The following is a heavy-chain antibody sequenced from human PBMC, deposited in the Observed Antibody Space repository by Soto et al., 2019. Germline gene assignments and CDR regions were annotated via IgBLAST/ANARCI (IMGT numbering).Heavy chain of an antibody. CDR2: ISAYNGNT. Sequence: GASVKVSCKASGYTFTSYGISWVRQAPGQGLEWMGWISAYNGNTNYAQKLQGRVTMTTDTSTSTAYMELRSLRPDDTAVYYCARAYYDFWSGYYLAADYWGQGTLVTVSS. CDR1: GYTFTSYG. V-gene: IGHV1-18*04. J-gene: IGHJ4*02. CDR3: ARAYYDFWSGYYLAADY. D-gene: IGHD3-3*01.